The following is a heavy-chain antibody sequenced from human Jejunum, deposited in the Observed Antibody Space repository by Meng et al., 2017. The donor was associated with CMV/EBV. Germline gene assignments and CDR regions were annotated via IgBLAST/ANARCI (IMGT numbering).Heavy chain of an antibody. Sequence: ASCFTFIDHSMDWFRQAPGKGLEWVAQIKNKTNSYITEYAASVRDRFTISRDDPKTSLFLQMSSLKAEDTAMYYCGRDSMKGGGFDYWGQGALVTVSS. CDR3: GRDSMKGGGFDY. CDR2: IKNKTNSYIT. V-gene: IGHV3-72*01. CDR1: CFTFIDHS. J-gene: IGHJ4*02. D-gene: IGHD3-10*01.